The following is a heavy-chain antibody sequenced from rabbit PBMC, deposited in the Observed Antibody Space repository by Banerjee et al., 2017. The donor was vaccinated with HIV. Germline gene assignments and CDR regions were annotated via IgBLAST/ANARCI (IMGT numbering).Heavy chain of an antibody. CDR1: GFTISSSYW. J-gene: IGHJ4*01. Sequence: QSLEESGGDLVKPGASLTLTCTASGFTISSSYWICWVRQAPGKGLEWIACIYTGSSGSTYYASWAKGRFTISKTSSTTVTLQMTSLTAADTATYFCARDPYTDYFGDGYVWDLWGPGTLVTVS. V-gene: IGHV1S40*01. CDR2: IYTGSSGST. D-gene: IGHD6-1*01. CDR3: ARDPYTDYFGDGYVWDL.